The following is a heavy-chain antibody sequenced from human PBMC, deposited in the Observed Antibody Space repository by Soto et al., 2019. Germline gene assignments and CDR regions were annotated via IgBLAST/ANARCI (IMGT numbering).Heavy chain of an antibody. J-gene: IGHJ4*02. CDR1: GYSVSSNSAA. Sequence: SQTLSLTCAISGYSVSSNSAAWNWIRQCPSRGLEWLGRTYYRSKWYNDYAVSVKSRITINPDTSKNQFSLQLNSVTPEDTAVYYCARADYDSERNYYFDYWGQGTLVTVSS. D-gene: IGHD5-12*01. CDR2: TYYRSKWYN. V-gene: IGHV6-1*01. CDR3: ARADYDSERNYYFDY.